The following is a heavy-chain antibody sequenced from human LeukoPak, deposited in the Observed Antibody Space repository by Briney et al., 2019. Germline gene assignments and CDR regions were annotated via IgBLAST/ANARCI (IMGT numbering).Heavy chain of an antibody. CDR1: GGSISSGGYY. V-gene: IGHV4-31*03. CDR3: ARRYSGYRNIYYYGMDV. Sequence: PSQTLSLTCTVSGGSISSGGYYWSWIRQHPGKGLEWIGYSDYSGSTYYNPSLKSRVTISVDTSKNQFSLKLSSVTAADTAVYYCARRYSGYRNIYYYGMDVWGQGTTVTVSS. CDR2: SDYSGST. D-gene: IGHD5-12*01. J-gene: IGHJ6*02.